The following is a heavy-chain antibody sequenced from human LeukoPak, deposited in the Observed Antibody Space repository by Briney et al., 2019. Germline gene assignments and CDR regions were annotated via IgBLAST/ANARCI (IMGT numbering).Heavy chain of an antibody. J-gene: IGHJ4*02. CDR1: GFTFSSYA. V-gene: IGHV3-30*04. CDR2: ISYDGSNK. Sequence: GGSLRLSCAASGFTFSSYAMHWVRQAPGKGLEWVAVISYDGSNKYYADSVKGRFTISRDNSKNTLYLQMNSLRAEDTAVYYCARGEGAGQWLLNYWGQGTLVTVSS. CDR3: ARGEGAGQWLLNY. D-gene: IGHD6-19*01.